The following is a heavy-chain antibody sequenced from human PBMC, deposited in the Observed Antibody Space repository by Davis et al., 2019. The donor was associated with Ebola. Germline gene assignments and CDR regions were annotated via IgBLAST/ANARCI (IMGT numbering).Heavy chain of an antibody. D-gene: IGHD3-16*02. V-gene: IGHV3-7*01. Sequence: PGGSLRLSCAASGFPFSSYWMSWVRQTPGKGLEWLANIKQDGREIYYVDSVKGRFTISRDNAKNSLYLQMNSLRADDTAVYYCARGAFGGVILGYWGQGTLVTVSS. CDR3: ARGAFGGVILGY. CDR2: IKQDGREI. CDR1: GFPFSSYW. J-gene: IGHJ4*02.